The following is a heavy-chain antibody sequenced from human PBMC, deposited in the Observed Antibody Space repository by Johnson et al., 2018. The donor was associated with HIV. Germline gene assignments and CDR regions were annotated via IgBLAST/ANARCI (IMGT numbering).Heavy chain of an antibody. J-gene: IGHJ3*02. CDR3: ARDRRYYDSSGYYHDAFDI. V-gene: IGHV3-66*01. CDR2: IYSGGRT. Sequence: VQLVESGGGLVQPGGSLRLSCAVSGFTVKSNYINWVRQAPGKGLECVSGIYSGGRTYYADSVKGRFTISRDNSKNTLYLQMNSLRAEDTAVYVGARDRRYYDSSGYYHDAFDIWGQGTMVTVSS. CDR1: GFTVKSNY. D-gene: IGHD3-22*01.